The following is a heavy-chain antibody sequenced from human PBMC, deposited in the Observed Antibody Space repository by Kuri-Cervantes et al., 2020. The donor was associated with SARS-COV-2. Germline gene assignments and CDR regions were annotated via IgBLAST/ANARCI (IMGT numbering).Heavy chain of an antibody. CDR3: AREGVEAFDI. CDR2: IRYDGSDK. V-gene: IGHV3-30*02. D-gene: IGHD1-1*01. Sequence: GGSLRLSCAASGFTFSTYGMHWVRQAPGKGLEWVAFIRYDGSDKYYGDSVKGRFTISRDNSKNTLYLQMNSLRPEDTAVYYCAREGVEAFDIWGQGTMVTVSS. J-gene: IGHJ3*02. CDR1: GFTFSTYG.